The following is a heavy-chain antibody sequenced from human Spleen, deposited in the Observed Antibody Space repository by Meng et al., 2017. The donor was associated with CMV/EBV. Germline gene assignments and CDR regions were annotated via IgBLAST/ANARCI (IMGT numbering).Heavy chain of an antibody. CDR1: GGSVSRGSYY. V-gene: IGHV4-61*01. CDR3: ARAVGATPPDY. Sequence: SETLSLTCTVSGGSVSRGSYYWSWIRQPPGKGLEWIGYIYYSGYTNYNPSLKSRVTISVDTSKNQFSLKLSSVTTSDTAVYYCARAVGATPPDYWGQGTLVTVSS. D-gene: IGHD1-26*01. J-gene: IGHJ4*02. CDR2: IYYSGYT.